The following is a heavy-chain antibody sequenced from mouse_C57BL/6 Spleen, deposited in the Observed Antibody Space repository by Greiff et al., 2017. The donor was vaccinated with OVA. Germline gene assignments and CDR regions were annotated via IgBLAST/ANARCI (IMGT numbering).Heavy chain of an antibody. V-gene: IGHV1-5*01. J-gene: IGHJ4*01. Sequence: EVQLQQSGTVLARPGASVKMSCKTSGYTFTSYWMHWVKQRPGQGLEWIGAIYPGNSDTSYNQKFKGKAKLTAVTSASTAYMELSSLTNEDSAVYYCTMGSSYEDYYAMDYWGQGTSVTVSS. CDR2: IYPGNSDT. CDR1: GYTFTSYW. D-gene: IGHD1-1*01. CDR3: TMGSSYEDYYAMDY.